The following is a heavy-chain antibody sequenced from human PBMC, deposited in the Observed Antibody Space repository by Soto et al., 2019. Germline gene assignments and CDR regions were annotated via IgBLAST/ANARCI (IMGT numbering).Heavy chain of an antibody. D-gene: IGHD2-15*01. J-gene: IGHJ3*02. CDR2: ISYDGKNK. V-gene: IGHV3-30*18. CDR3: AKEGLGYCSGGNCSSGAFDI. CDR1: GFTFRTYG. Sequence: QVQLVESGGGLVQPGKSLRLSCAASGFTFRTYGMHWVRQVPGKGLEWVASISYDGKNKNYADSVKGRFTISRDNTKNTLNLKMNSLRGEDTAVFYCAKEGLGYCSGGNCSSGAFDIWGQGTMVTVSS.